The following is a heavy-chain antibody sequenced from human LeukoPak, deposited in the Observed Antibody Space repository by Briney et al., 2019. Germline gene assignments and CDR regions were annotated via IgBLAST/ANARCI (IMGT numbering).Heavy chain of an antibody. J-gene: IGHJ4*02. D-gene: IGHD2-2*01. Sequence: SETLSLTCTVSGGSISSGGYYWSWIRQHPGKGLEWIGYIYYSGSTYYNPSLKSRVTISVDTSKNQFSLKLSPVTAADTAVYYCARDINGMGYCSSTSCPVGVWGQGTLVTVSS. CDR1: GGSISSGGYY. V-gene: IGHV4-31*03. CDR2: IYYSGST. CDR3: ARDINGMGYCSSTSCPVGV.